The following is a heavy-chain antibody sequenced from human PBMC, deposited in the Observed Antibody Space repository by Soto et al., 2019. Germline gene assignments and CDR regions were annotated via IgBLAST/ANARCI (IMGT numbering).Heavy chain of an antibody. Sequence: EVQLLESGGGLVQPGGSLRLSCAASGFTFSSYAMSWVRQAPGKGLEWVSAISGSGGSTYYADSVKGQFTISRDNSKNTLYLQMNSLRAEDTAVYYCAKHVDTAMVTYYYGMYVWGQGTTVTVSS. V-gene: IGHV3-23*01. CDR3: AKHVDTAMVTYYYGMYV. D-gene: IGHD5-18*01. J-gene: IGHJ6*02. CDR2: ISGSGGST. CDR1: GFTFSSYA.